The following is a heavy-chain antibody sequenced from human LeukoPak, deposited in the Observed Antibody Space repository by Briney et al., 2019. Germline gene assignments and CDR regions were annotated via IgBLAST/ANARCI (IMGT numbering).Heavy chain of an antibody. CDR1: GFTFSSYG. CDR3: AKDGHSSGWYQEFDY. J-gene: IGHJ4*02. Sequence: GGSLRLSCAASGFTFSSYGMHWVRQAPGKGLEWVAVISYDGSNKYYADSVKGRFTISRDNSKNTLYLQMNSLRAEDTAVYYCAKDGHSSGWYQEFDYWGQGTLVTVSS. D-gene: IGHD6-19*01. CDR2: ISYDGSNK. V-gene: IGHV3-30*18.